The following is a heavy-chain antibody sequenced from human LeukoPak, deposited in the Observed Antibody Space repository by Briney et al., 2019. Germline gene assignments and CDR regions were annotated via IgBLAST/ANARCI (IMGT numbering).Heavy chain of an antibody. CDR2: IYYSGST. CDR1: GGSISSGDYY. Sequence: SETLSLTCTVSGGSISSGDYYWGWIRQPPGKGLEWIGYIYYSGSTYYNPSLKSRVTISVDTSKNQFSLKLSSVTAADTAVYYCARESQWLVPGAFDIWGQGTMVTVSS. V-gene: IGHV4-30-4*08. CDR3: ARESQWLVPGAFDI. D-gene: IGHD6-19*01. J-gene: IGHJ3*02.